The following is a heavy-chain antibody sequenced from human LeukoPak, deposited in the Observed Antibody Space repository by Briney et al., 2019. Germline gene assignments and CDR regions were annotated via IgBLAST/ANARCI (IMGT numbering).Heavy chain of an antibody. CDR2: INPNSGGT. D-gene: IGHD6-13*01. V-gene: IGHV1-2*02. CDR1: GYTFTGYY. Sequence: ASVKVSCKASGYTFTGYYMHWVRQAPGQGLEWMGWINPNSGGTNYAQKFQGRVTMTRDTSISTAYMELSRLRSDDTAVYYCARRREYSSSWYRDDAFDIWGQGTMVTVSS. J-gene: IGHJ3*02. CDR3: ARRREYSSSWYRDDAFDI.